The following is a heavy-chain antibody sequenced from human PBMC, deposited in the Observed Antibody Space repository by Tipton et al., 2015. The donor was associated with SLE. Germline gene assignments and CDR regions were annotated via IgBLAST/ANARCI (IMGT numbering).Heavy chain of an antibody. V-gene: IGHV4-61*02. CDR1: GESITNQTYY. CDR2: VYSTGSA. Sequence: TLSLTCSVSGESITNQTYYWSWIRQPAGKGLQWIGRVYSTGSAKYYPSFKSRVTISLDTSKNQFSLQLRFVNAADTAVYYCAREEGDDSNLGWLDPWGHGTLVSVSX. CDR3: AREEGDDSNLGWLDP. J-gene: IGHJ5*02. D-gene: IGHD5-24*01.